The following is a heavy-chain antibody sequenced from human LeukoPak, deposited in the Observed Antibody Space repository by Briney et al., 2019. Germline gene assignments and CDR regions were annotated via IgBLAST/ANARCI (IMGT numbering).Heavy chain of an antibody. CDR2: INPNNGNL. V-gene: IGHV1-8*03. CDR1: GYTFSSDD. Sequence: ASVKVSCKASGYTFSSDDINWVRQATGQGLELMGLINPNNGNLGYAQKFQGRVTITRYSPISKAYMELRSLTSEYTSVYYCARSDLNCWNAFDIWGQGTMVTVSS. D-gene: IGHD3-3*01. CDR3: ARSDLNCWNAFDI. J-gene: IGHJ3*02.